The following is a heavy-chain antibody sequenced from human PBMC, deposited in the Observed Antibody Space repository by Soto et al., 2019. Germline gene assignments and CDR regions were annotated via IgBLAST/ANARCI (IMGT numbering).Heavy chain of an antibody. CDR2: ISSSSSYT. D-gene: IGHD4-17*01. CDR1: GFTFSDYY. V-gene: IGHV3-11*06. CDR3: ARDLHDYGDPRGFDP. J-gene: IGHJ5*02. Sequence: GGSLRLSCAASGFTFSDYYMSWIRQAPGKGLEWVSYISSSSSYTNYADSVKGRFTISRDNAKNSLYLQMNSLRAEDTAVYYCARDLHDYGDPRGFDPWGQGTLVTVSS.